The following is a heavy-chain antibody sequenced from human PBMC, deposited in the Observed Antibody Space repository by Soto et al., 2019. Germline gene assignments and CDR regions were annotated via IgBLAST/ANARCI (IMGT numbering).Heavy chain of an antibody. J-gene: IGHJ3*02. CDR2: ISSSSSYI. CDR3: ARVGGGYQLLHAFDI. D-gene: IGHD2-2*01. V-gene: IGHV3-21*01. Sequence: EEQLLESGGDLIQPGGSLRLSCVASGITFRSRAMSWVRQAPGKGLEWVSSISSSSSYIYYADSVKGRFTISRDNAKNSLYLQMNSLRAEDTAVYYCARVGGGYQLLHAFDIWGQGTMVTVSS. CDR1: GITFRSRA.